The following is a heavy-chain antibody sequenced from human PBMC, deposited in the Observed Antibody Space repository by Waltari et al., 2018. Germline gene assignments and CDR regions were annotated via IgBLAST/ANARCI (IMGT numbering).Heavy chain of an antibody. CDR1: GGSFSGYY. J-gene: IGHJ4*02. CDR2: INHSGST. V-gene: IGHV4-34*01. Sequence: QVQLQQWGAGLLKPSETLSLTFAVYGGSFSGYYWSWAREHPGKGMEWIGEINHSGSTNYNPSLKSRVTISVDTSKNQFSLKLSSVTAADTAVYYCARRVAVAGIDYWGQGTLVTVSS. D-gene: IGHD6-19*01. CDR3: ARRVAVAGIDY.